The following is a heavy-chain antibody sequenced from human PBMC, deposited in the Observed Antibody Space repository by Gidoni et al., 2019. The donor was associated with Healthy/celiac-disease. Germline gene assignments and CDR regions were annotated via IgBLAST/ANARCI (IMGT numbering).Heavy chain of an antibody. Sequence: QVQLPLWGAGLLKPSETLSLTCPVFGGSFSVYYWSWIRQPPGKGLEWIGEINHSGSTNYNPSLKSRVTISVDTSKNQFSLKLSSVTAADTAVYYCARIPRRGIAARGNIYFDYWGQGTLVTVSS. V-gene: IGHV4-34*01. CDR1: GGSFSVYY. J-gene: IGHJ4*02. CDR3: ARIPRRGIAARGNIYFDY. CDR2: INHSGST. D-gene: IGHD6-6*01.